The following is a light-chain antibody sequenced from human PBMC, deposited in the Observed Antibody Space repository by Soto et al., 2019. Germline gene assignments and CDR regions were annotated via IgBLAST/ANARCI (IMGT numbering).Light chain of an antibody. Sequence: DIQMTQSPSSLSASVGDRVTITCRASQSISNYLNWYQQKPGKAPKLLIYATSNLQSGVPSRFIGSGSGTEFTLTFTTLQPEDFGTYYCQQTYSTPLTFGGGTKVDIK. J-gene: IGKJ4*01. CDR1: QSISNY. CDR3: QQTYSTPLT. V-gene: IGKV1-39*01. CDR2: ATS.